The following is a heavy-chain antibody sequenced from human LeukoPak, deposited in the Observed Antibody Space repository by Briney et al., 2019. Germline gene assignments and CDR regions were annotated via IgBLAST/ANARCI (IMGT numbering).Heavy chain of an antibody. J-gene: IGHJ4*02. Sequence: GGSLRLSCAASGFTFSDYYMSWIRQAPGKGLEWLSYISSSGSTIYYADSVKGRFPMSRDNAKNSLYLQMNSLRAEDTAVYYCARREGGFYSWGIAYWGQGTLVTVSS. V-gene: IGHV3-11*04. D-gene: IGHD1-26*01. CDR1: GFTFSDYY. CDR3: ARREGGFYSWGIAY. CDR2: ISSSGSTI.